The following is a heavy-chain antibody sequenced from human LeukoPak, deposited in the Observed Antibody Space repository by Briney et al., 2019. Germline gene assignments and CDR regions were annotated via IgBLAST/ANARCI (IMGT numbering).Heavy chain of an antibody. CDR2: INHSGST. Sequence: SETLSLTCAVYGGSFSGYYWSWIRQPPGKGLEWIGEINHSGSTNYNPSLKSRVTISVDTSKNQFSLKLSSVTAADTAVYYCARDRRTTMVRGVIMPDYYYYYYMDVWGKGTTVTVSS. D-gene: IGHD3-10*01. CDR3: ARDRRTTMVRGVIMPDYYYYYYMDV. J-gene: IGHJ6*03. V-gene: IGHV4-34*01. CDR1: GGSFSGYY.